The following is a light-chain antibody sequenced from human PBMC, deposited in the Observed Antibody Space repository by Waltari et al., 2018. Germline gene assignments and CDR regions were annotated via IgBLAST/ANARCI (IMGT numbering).Light chain of an antibody. CDR1: QTVRTF. CDR3: QQRSSWPYT. V-gene: IGKV3-11*01. J-gene: IGKJ2*01. Sequence: EIVLTQSPATLTFPPGDTATLSCRASQTVRTFLAWYQQKPGQAPRLLIFDASSRATGISPKFRGSGSGTDFTLTVNNLEPEDFAVYYCQQRSSWPYTFGQGTRVDFK. CDR2: DAS.